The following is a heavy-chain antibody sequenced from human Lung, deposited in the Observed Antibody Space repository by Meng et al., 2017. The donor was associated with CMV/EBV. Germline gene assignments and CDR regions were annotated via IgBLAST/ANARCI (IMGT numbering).Heavy chain of an antibody. CDR1: VFSLSTSGVG. V-gene: IGHV2-5*01. D-gene: IGHD2-2*01. CDR3: AHSGLVVPAVRYWYCDL. CDR2: IYWNDDK. J-gene: IGHJ2*01. Sequence: SGXXLVXPTQTLTLTCTFSVFSLSTSGVGVGWFRQPPGKALEWLALIYWNDDKRYSPSLKSRLTITKDTSKNQVVLTMTNMDPVDTATYYCAHSGLVVPAVRYWYCDLWXRGTXVTVSS.